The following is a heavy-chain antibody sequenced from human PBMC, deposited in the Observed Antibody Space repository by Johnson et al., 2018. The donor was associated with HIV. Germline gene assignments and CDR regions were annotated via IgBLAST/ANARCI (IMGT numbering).Heavy chain of an antibody. D-gene: IGHD3/OR15-3a*01. CDR3: ARDFYYSFWTGYSRNDAFDI. J-gene: IGHJ3*02. Sequence: VQLVESGGGLVQPGGSLRLSCAASGLIFSRSWIHWVRQAPGKGLVWVSRSNSDGSSTNYADSVKGRFTISRDKANNTLHLQMNSLRAEDTAVYYCARDFYYSFWTGYSRNDAFDIWGQGTMVTVSS. CDR1: GLIFSRSW. CDR2: SNSDGSST. V-gene: IGHV3-74*01.